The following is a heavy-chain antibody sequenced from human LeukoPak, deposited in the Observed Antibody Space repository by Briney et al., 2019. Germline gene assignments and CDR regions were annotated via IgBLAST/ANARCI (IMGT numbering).Heavy chain of an antibody. Sequence: GGSLRLSCAASGFTFSSYSMNWVRQAPGKGLEWVSWISSSSSYIYYADSVKGRFTISRDNAKNSLYLQMNSLRAEDTAVYYCARGPSGYHNTGGQGTLVTVSS. CDR1: GFTFSSYS. CDR2: ISSSSSYI. D-gene: IGHD5-12*01. V-gene: IGHV3-21*01. CDR3: ARGPSGYHNT. J-gene: IGHJ4*02.